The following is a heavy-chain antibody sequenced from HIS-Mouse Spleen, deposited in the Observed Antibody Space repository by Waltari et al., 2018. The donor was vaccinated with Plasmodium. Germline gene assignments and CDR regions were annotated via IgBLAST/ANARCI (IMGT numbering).Heavy chain of an antibody. CDR3: AKDRRSSSWYVDY. V-gene: IGHV3-30*18. D-gene: IGHD6-13*01. J-gene: IGHJ4*02. Sequence: QVQLVESGGGVVQPGRSLRLSCAASGFTFSSYGMHWVRQAPGKGLVWVAVISYDGSNKYYSDSVKGRFTISRDNSKNTLSLQMNSLRAEDTAVYYCAKDRRSSSWYVDYWGQGTLVTVSS. CDR1: GFTFSSYG. CDR2: ISYDGSNK.